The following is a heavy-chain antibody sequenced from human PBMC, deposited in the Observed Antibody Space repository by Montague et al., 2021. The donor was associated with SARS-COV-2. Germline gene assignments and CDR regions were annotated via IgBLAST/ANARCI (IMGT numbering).Heavy chain of an antibody. Sequence: SETLSLTCAVYGGSFSGYYWSWIRQPPGKGLEWIGEINHSGSTNYNPSLKSRVTISVDTSKNQFSLKLSSVTAADTAVYYCARGRTVTTFYYYYYYGMDVCGQGTTVTVSS. CDR2: INHSGST. D-gene: IGHD4-17*01. CDR3: ARGRTVTTFYYYYYYGMDV. J-gene: IGHJ6*02. CDR1: GGSFSGYY. V-gene: IGHV4-34*01.